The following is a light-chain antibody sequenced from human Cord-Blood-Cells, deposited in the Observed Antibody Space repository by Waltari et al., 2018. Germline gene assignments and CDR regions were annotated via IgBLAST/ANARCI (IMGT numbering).Light chain of an antibody. J-gene: IGKJ1*01. CDR2: KAS. CDR1: QSISSW. CDR3: QQYNSYGT. V-gene: IGKV1-5*03. Sequence: DIQMTQSPSTLSASVGDRVTITCRASQSISSWLAWYEQKPGKAPKLLSYKASSLESGVPSRFSGSGSGTEFTLTISSLQPDDFATYYCQQYNSYGTFGQGTKVAIK.